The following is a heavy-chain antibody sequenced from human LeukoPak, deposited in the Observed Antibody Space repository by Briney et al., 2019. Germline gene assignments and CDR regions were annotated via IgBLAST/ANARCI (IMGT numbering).Heavy chain of an antibody. V-gene: IGHV4-39*07. D-gene: IGHD2-15*01. CDR1: GGSISSSSYY. CDR3: ARGFPPLGYCSGGSCNDTDY. CDR2: IYYSGST. Sequence: PSETLSLTCTVSGGSISSSSYYWGWIRQPPGTGLEWIGSIYYSGSTNYNPSLKSRVTISVDTSKNQFSLKLSSVTAADTAVYYCARGFPPLGYCSGGSCNDTDYWGQGTLVTVSS. J-gene: IGHJ4*02.